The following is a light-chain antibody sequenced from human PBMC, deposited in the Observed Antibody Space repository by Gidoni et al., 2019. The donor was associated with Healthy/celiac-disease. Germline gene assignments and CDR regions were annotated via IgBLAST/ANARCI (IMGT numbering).Light chain of an antibody. J-gene: IGKJ1*01. CDR3: QQYYSTPWT. CDR2: WAS. Sequence: DIVMTQSPDSLAVSRGEGATINCKSSPSFLYSSNHKNYLALYQQKPGQPPKLLIYWASTRESGVPDRFSGSGSGTDFTLTISSLQAEYVAVYYCQQYYSTPWTFXQXTKVEIK. CDR1: PSFLYSSNHKNY. V-gene: IGKV4-1*01.